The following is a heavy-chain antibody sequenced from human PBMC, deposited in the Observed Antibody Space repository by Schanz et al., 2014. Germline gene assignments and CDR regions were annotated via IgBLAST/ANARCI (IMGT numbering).Heavy chain of an antibody. J-gene: IGHJ3*02. V-gene: IGHV3-33*06. Sequence: QVQLVESGGGVVQPGRSLRLSCAASGFTFSSYGMHWVRQAPGKGLEWVAEIWYDGSYKYYADSVKGRFTISRDNSNNSLYLQMNSLRAEDTAVYYCAKDLWFGESRQGFDIWGQGTMVTVSS. D-gene: IGHD3-10*01. CDR3: AKDLWFGESRQGFDI. CDR1: GFTFSSYG. CDR2: IWYDGSYK.